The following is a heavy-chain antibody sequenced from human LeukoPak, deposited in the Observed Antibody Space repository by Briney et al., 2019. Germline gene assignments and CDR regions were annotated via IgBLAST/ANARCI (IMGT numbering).Heavy chain of an antibody. D-gene: IGHD3-3*01. Sequence: SESLSLTCTVSGCSISSNSYYWGWIRQPPGLGLESGGSIYYSGSTYYNPSLSSRVPIYVDMSKNQLSLKLSSVTAAHTAVYYCARAYYDFWSGFQYYFDYWGQGTLVTVSS. CDR2: IYYSGST. J-gene: IGHJ4*02. V-gene: IGHV4-39*01. CDR3: ARAYYDFWSGFQYYFDY. CDR1: GCSISSNSYY.